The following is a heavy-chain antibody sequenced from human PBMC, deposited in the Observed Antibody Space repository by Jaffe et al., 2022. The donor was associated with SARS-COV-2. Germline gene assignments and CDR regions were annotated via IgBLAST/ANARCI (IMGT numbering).Heavy chain of an antibody. V-gene: IGHV1-69*01. CDR3: ARVGRRVEYSSAVYAFDI. J-gene: IGHJ3*02. CDR1: GGTFSSYA. D-gene: IGHD4-4*01. Sequence: QVQLVQSGAEVKKPGSSVKVSCKASGGTFSSYAISWVRQAPGQGLEWMGGIIPIFGTANYAQKFQGRVTITADESTSTAYMELSSLRSEDTAVYYCARVGRRVEYSSAVYAFDIWGQGTMVTVSS. CDR2: IIPIFGTA.